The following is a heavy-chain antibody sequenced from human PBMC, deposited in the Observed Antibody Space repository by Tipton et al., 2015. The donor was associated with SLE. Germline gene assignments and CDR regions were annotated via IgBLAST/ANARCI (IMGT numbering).Heavy chain of an antibody. CDR1: GDSIRTNDYY. D-gene: IGHD3-10*01. Sequence: TLSLTCTVSGDSIRTNDYYWAWIRQPPGKGLEWFGSIFHSGSTYYNPSLKRRVTASIDTSKNQFSLKLTSVTAADTAVYYCARHRWSRETMAVDWFDPWGQGTLVTVSS. CDR2: IFHSGST. CDR3: ARHRWSRETMAVDWFDP. V-gene: IGHV4-39*07. J-gene: IGHJ5*02.